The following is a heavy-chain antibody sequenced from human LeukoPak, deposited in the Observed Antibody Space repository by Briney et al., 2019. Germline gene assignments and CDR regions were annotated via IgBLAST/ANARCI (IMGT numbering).Heavy chain of an antibody. V-gene: IGHV4-39*07. CDR2: IYYSGST. CDR3: ARDLMTRGSGSQD. J-gene: IGHJ4*02. CDR1: GGSISGSSYY. D-gene: IGHD3-10*01. Sequence: SETLSLTCTVSGGSISGSSYYWGWIRQPPGKGLEWIGSIYYSGSTYYNPSLKSRVTISVDTSKNQFSLKLSSVTAADTAVYYCARDLMTRGSGSQDWGQGTLVTVSS.